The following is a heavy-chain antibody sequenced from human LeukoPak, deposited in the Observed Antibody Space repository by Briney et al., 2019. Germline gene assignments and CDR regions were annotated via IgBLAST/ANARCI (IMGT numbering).Heavy chain of an antibody. CDR2: ITPIFGTA. V-gene: IGHV1-69*01. CDR1: GGTFSSYA. D-gene: IGHD6-13*01. CDR3: ARDARQQLVNWFDP. J-gene: IGHJ5*02. Sequence: ASVKVSCKASGGTFSSYAISWVRQAPGQGLEWMGGITPIFGTANYAQKFQGRVTITADESTSTAYMELSSLRSEDTAVYYCARDARQQLVNWFDPWGQGTLVTVSS.